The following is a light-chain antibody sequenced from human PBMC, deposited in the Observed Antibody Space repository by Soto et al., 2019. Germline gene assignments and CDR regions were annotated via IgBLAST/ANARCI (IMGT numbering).Light chain of an antibody. CDR1: QSVNSRS. J-gene: IGKJ5*01. Sequence: EDVLTQSPGTLYLSPWETATLSCRARQSVNSRSLVWYQQNPGQAPRLLIYLASSRSTGIPDRFSGSGSGTDFTLTISRLEPEDSAVYYCHQRTNWPPETFGQGTRLEIK. V-gene: IGKV3D-20*02. CDR2: LAS. CDR3: HQRTNWPPET.